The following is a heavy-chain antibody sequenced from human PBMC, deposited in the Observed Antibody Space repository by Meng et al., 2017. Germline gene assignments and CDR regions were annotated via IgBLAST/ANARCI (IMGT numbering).Heavy chain of an antibody. CDR3: ARGTRGYSYGNDY. CDR2: INHSGST. J-gene: IGHJ4*02. CDR1: GGSFSGYY. D-gene: IGHD5-18*01. Sequence: GELAQWGAGLLKPSETLSLTCAVYGGSFSGYYWSWIRQPPGKGLEWIGEINHSGSTNYNPSIKSRVTISVDTSKNQFSLKLSSVTAADTAVYYCARGTRGYSYGNDYWGQGTLVTVSS. V-gene: IGHV4-34*01.